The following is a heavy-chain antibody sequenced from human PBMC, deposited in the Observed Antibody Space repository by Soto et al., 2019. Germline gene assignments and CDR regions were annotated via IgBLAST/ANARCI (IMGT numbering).Heavy chain of an antibody. J-gene: IGHJ3*02. V-gene: IGHV4-30-4*01. CDR1: GGSISSGDYY. CDR3: ARGRVGSSWYFGKRLGVFVFDI. CDR2: IYYSGST. D-gene: IGHD6-13*01. Sequence: SETLSLTCTVSGGSISSGDYYWSWIRQPPGKGLEWIGYIYYSGSTYYNPSLKSRVTISVDTSKNQFSLKLSSVTAADTAVYYCARGRVGSSWYFGKRLGVFVFDISGQGTMVTVSS.